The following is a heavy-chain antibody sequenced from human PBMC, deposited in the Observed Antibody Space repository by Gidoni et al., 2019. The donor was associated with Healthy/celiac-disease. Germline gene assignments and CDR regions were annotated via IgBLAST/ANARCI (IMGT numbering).Heavy chain of an antibody. J-gene: IGHJ4*02. Sequence: QVQLVESGGGVVQPGRSRRLSCAASGFTFSSYGMHWVRQAPGKGLEWVAVIWYDGSNKYYADSVKGRFTISRDNSKNTLYLQMNSLRAEDTAVYYCARDDGTYFDYWGQGTLVTVSS. V-gene: IGHV3-33*01. D-gene: IGHD1-1*01. CDR3: ARDDGTYFDY. CDR1: GFTFSSYG. CDR2: IWYDGSNK.